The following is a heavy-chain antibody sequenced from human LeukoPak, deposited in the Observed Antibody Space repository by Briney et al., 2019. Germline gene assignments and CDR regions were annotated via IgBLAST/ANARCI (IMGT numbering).Heavy chain of an antibody. CDR1: GGTFSSYA. CDR3: ARGQHALSAAMNFYYLDY. J-gene: IGHJ4*02. V-gene: IGHV1-69*13. CDR2: IIPIFGTA. Sequence: GASVKVSCKASGGTFSSYAISWVRQAPGQGLEWMGGIIPIFGTANYAQKFQGRVTITADESTSTAYMELSSLRSEDTAVYYCARGQHALSAAMNFYYLDYWGQGTLVTVSS. D-gene: IGHD2-2*01.